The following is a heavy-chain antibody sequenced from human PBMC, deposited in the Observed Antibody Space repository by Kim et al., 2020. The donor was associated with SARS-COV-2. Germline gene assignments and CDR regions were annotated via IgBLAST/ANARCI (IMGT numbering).Heavy chain of an antibody. CDR2: IYYSGST. V-gene: IGHV4-31*03. CDR1: GGSISSGGYY. J-gene: IGHJ4*02. CDR3: ARATYVYVWGSYRYSYYFDY. D-gene: IGHD3-16*02. Sequence: SETLSLTCTVSGGSISSGGYYWSWIRQHPGKGLEWIGYIYYSGSTYYNPSLKSRVTISVDTSKNQFSLMLRSVTAADTAVYYCARATYVYVWGSYRYSYYFDYWGEGTLVTVCS.